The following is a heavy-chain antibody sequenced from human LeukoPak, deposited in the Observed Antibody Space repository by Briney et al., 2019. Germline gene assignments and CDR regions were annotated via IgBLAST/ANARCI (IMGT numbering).Heavy chain of an antibody. CDR1: GFTFNSYS. CDR3: ARDSGYCSSTGCYVHYFDY. CDR2: ISSSSGYI. J-gene: IGHJ4*02. V-gene: IGHV3-21*01. D-gene: IGHD2-2*01. Sequence: GGSLRLSCAASGFTFNSYSMNWVRQTPGKGLEWVSSISSSSGYINYADSVKGRFTVSRDNAKNSLYLQMNSLRAEDTAVYYCARDSGYCSSTGCYVHYFDYWGQGTLVTVSS.